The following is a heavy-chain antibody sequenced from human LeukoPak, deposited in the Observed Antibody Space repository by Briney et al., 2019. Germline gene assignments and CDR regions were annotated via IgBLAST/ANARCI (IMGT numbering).Heavy chain of an antibody. D-gene: IGHD2-15*01. CDR3: ATLLPLYCSGGSCYSNWFGP. CDR2: FDPEDGET. CDR1: GYTLTELS. J-gene: IGHJ5*02. V-gene: IGHV1-24*01. Sequence: ASVKVSCKVSGYTLTELSMHWVRQAPGKGLEWMGGFDPEDGETIYAQKFQGRVTMTEDTSTDTAYMELSSLRSEDTAVYYCATLLPLYCSGGSCYSNWFGPWGQGTLVTVSS.